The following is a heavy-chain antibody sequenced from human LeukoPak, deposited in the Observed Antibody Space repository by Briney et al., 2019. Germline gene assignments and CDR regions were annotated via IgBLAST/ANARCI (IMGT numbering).Heavy chain of an antibody. CDR1: GFDFGAYE. J-gene: IGHJ4*02. CDR2: FAGSDTTK. D-gene: IGHD3-22*01. V-gene: IGHV3-48*03. CDR3: TTLGYHLDS. Sequence: GGSLRLSCAASGFDFGAYEMNWVRQAPRKGLEWVAYFAGSDTTKYYADSVRGRFTISRDNAKKSLYLQMNSLRAEDTALYYCTTLGYHLDSWGQGTLVAVSS.